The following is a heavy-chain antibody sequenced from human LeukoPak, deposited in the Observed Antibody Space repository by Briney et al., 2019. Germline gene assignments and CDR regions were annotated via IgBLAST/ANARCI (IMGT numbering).Heavy chain of an antibody. J-gene: IGHJ6*03. V-gene: IGHV4-39*01. CDR2: IYYSGST. CDR3: ARSCDSWSGYYTYYYYMDV. Sequence: SETLSLTCTVSGGSISSSSYYWGWIRQPPGKGLEWIGSIYYSGSTYYNPSLKSRVTISVDTSKNQFSLKLSSVTAADTAVYYCARSCDSWSGYYTYYYYMDVWGKGTTVAVSS. D-gene: IGHD3-3*01. CDR1: GGSISSSSYY.